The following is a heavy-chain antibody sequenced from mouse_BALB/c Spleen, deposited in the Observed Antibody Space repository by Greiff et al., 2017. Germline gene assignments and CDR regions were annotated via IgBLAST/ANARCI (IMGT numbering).Heavy chain of an antibody. V-gene: IGHV1-12*01. Sequence: QVQLQQPGAELVKPGASVKMSCKASGYTFTSYNMHWVKQTPGQGLEWIGAIYPGNGDTSYNQKFKGKATLTADKSSSTAYMQLSSLTSEDSAVYYRARSPYDYDGYAMDYWGQGTSVTVSS. J-gene: IGHJ4*01. D-gene: IGHD2-4*01. CDR2: IYPGNGDT. CDR1: GYTFTSYN. CDR3: ARSPYDYDGYAMDY.